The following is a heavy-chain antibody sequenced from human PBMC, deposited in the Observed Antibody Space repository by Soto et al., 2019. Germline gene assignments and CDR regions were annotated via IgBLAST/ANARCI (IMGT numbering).Heavy chain of an antibody. CDR2: ISGSGGST. D-gene: IGHD3-3*02. J-gene: IGHJ5*02. Sequence: GSLRLSCAASGFTFSSYAMSWVRQAPGKGLEWVSAISGSGGSTYYADSVKGRFTISRDNSKNTLYLQMNSLRAEDTAVYYCAKDPDGVTFYNWFDPWGQGTLVTVSS. V-gene: IGHV3-23*01. CDR3: AKDPDGVTFYNWFDP. CDR1: GFTFSSYA.